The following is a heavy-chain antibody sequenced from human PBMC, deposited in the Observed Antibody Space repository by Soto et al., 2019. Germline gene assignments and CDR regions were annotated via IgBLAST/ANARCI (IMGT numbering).Heavy chain of an antibody. V-gene: IGHV1-3*01. J-gene: IGHJ4*02. CDR3: ARSIVVVTAADY. D-gene: IGHD2-21*02. CDR1: GYTFTSYA. CDR2: INAGNGNT. Sequence: QVQLVQSGAEVKKPGASVKVSCKASGYTFTSYAMHWLRQAPGQRLEWMGWINAGNGNTKYSQKFQGRVTITRDTSASTAYMELSSLRSEDTAVYYCARSIVVVTAADYWGQGTLVTVSS.